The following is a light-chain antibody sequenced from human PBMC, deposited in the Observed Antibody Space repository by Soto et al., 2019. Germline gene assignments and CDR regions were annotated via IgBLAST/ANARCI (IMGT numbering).Light chain of an antibody. J-gene: IGKJ5*01. Sequence: EIVLTRSPATLSLSPGERATLSCRASQSVSSNLAWYQQKPGQAPRLLIYGASTRATGIPARFSGSGSGIEFTLTISSLQSEDFAVYYCQQYNNWPITFGQGTRLEI. CDR3: QQYNNWPIT. V-gene: IGKV3-15*01. CDR2: GAS. CDR1: QSVSSN.